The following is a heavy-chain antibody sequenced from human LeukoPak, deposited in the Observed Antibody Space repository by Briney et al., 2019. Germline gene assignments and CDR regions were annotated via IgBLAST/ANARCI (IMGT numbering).Heavy chain of an antibody. CDR2: SSSIGGRT. V-gene: IGHV3-23*01. Sequence: GGSLRLSCAASGFTFSSHGMNWVRQAPGKGLEWVSGSSSIGGRTYYADSVKGRFTISRDNAKNTLYLQMNSLRAEDTAVYYCARGGRGYSYGSNWFGPWGQGTLVTVSS. D-gene: IGHD5-18*01. CDR1: GFTFSSHG. CDR3: ARGGRGYSYGSNWFGP. J-gene: IGHJ5*02.